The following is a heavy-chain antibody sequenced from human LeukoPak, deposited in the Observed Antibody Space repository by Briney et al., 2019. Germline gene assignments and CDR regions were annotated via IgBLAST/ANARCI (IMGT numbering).Heavy chain of an antibody. CDR2: IYYSGST. J-gene: IGHJ4*02. V-gene: IGHV4-59*01. CDR1: GGSISSYY. CDR3: ARVARPSSGWYYFDY. Sequence: SETLSLACTVSGGSISSYYWSWIRQPPGKGLEWIGYIYYSGSTNYNPSLKSRVTISVDTSNNQFSLKLSSVTAADTAVYYCARVARPSSGWYYFDYWGQGTLVTVFS. D-gene: IGHD6-19*01.